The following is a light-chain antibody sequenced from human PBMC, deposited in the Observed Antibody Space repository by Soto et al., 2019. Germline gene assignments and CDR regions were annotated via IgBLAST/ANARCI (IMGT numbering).Light chain of an antibody. J-gene: IGKJ3*01. CDR2: GAS. Sequence: EIVLTQSPGTLSLSPGERATLSCRASQSVSSSYLAWYQQKPGQAPRLLIYGASSRATGIPDRFSGSGSGTDFTLTVSSLQPDDSATYYCQQYNNYPFTFGPGTTVHIK. CDR1: QSVSSSY. CDR3: QQYNNYPFT. V-gene: IGKV3-20*01.